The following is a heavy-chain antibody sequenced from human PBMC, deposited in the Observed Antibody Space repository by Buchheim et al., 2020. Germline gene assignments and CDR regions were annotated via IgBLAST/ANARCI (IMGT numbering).Heavy chain of an antibody. CDR3: ARDLRQLGTGWFDP. J-gene: IGHJ5*02. V-gene: IGHV3-74*01. CDR2: INSDESST. Sequence: EVQLVESGGGLVQPGGPLRLSCAASGFTFSSYWMHWVRQAPGKGLVWVSRINSDESSTGYADSVKGRFTISRDNAKNTLYLQMNSLRADDTAVYYCARDLRQLGTGWFDPWGQGTL. D-gene: IGHD6-6*01. CDR1: GFTFSSYW.